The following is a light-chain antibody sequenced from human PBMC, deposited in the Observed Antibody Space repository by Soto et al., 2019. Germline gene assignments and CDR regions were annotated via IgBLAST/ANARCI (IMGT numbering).Light chain of an antibody. CDR1: SSNIGSNS. V-gene: IGLV1-44*01. CDR3: AAWDDSLNGLV. Sequence: QSVLTQPPSASGTPGQRHTISCSGSSSNIGSNSVTWYQQLPGTAPKVLIHSNDRRPSGVPDRFSGSKSGTSASLAISGLLSDDEADYYCAAWDDSLNGLVFGGGTKLTVL. J-gene: IGLJ2*01. CDR2: SND.